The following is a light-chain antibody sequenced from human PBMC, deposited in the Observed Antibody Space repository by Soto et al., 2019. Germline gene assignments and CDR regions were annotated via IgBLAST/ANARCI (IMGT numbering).Light chain of an antibody. V-gene: IGLV2-14*01. CDR1: SSDVGAYNY. Sequence: QSALTQPASVSGSPGQSITISCTGTSSDVGAYNYVSWYQQHPGKAPKLMIYDVSNRPSGVSNRFSGSKSGNTASLTISGLRADDEADYYCSSYTSRRTLVFGGGTQLTVL. CDR2: DVS. CDR3: SSYTSRRTLV. J-gene: IGLJ2*01.